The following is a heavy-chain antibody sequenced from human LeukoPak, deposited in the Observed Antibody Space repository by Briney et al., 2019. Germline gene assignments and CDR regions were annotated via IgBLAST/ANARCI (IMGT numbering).Heavy chain of an antibody. CDR1: GFTFSSSA. J-gene: IGHJ4*02. CDR2: ISGSGGST. CDR3: AKVRRIAVAGNFDY. Sequence: GGSLRLSCAASGFTFSSSAMSWVRQAPGKGLEWVSAISGSGGSTYYADSVKGRFTISRDNSKNTLYLQMNSLRAEDTAVYYCAKVRRIAVAGNFDYWGQGTLVTVSS. D-gene: IGHD6-19*01. V-gene: IGHV3-23*01.